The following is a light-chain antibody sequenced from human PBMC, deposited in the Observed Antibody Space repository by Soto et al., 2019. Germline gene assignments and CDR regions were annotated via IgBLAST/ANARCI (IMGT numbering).Light chain of an antibody. CDR3: RQYNNWPRT. CDR1: QSVSSN. Sequence: EIVMTQSPVTLSVSPGERATLSCRASQSVSSNLAWYQQKPGQAPRLLIYGASTRATGVPARFSGSGSGTEFTLTISSLHSEDFGVYYCRQYNNWPRTFGQGTKVEIK. J-gene: IGKJ1*01. V-gene: IGKV3-15*01. CDR2: GAS.